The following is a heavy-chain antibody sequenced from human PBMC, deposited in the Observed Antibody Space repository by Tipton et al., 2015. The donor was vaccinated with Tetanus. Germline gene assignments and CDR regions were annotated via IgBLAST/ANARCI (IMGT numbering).Heavy chain of an antibody. CDR2: INPRGSS. Sequence: TLSLTCGVYGGSVSGNYWNWIRQPPGKGLEWIGEINPRGSSNYNPSLKSRVTISVDASRNQFSLTLNSVTAADTAVYFCAGYRGGWGGRGYWGQGTLVTVSS. V-gene: IGHV4-34*01. CDR3: AGYRGGWGGRGY. CDR1: GGSVSGNY. J-gene: IGHJ4*02. D-gene: IGHD5-24*01.